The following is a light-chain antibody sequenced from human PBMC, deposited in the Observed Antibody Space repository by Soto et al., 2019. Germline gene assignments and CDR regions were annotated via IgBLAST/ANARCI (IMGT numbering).Light chain of an antibody. V-gene: IGKV4-1*01. CDR1: QSVLYSSNNKNF. CDR3: HQYYSAPWT. Sequence: DIVMTQSPDSLAVSLGERATINCKSSQSVLYSSNNKNFLTWYQQKPGQPPKLPIYWASTRESGVPDRFSGSGSGTDFPLAISSLQADDVAVYYCHQYYSAPWTFGQGTKVEIK. CDR2: WAS. J-gene: IGKJ1*01.